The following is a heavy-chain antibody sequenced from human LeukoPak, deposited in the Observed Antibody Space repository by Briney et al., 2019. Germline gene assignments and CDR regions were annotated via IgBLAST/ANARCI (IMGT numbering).Heavy chain of an antibody. J-gene: IGHJ3*02. CDR2: ISSTGWSI. CDR3: ARENRRGIAAVKTAFDI. V-gene: IGHV3-21*01. CDR1: GFTFSDYS. Sequence: GASLRLSCAGSGFTFSDYSMNWVRQAPGKGLEWVSSISSTGWSIYYADSVKGRFTISRDNAKNSLYLQMNSLRAEDTAVYYCARENRRGIAAVKTAFDIWGQGTMVTVSS. D-gene: IGHD6-13*01.